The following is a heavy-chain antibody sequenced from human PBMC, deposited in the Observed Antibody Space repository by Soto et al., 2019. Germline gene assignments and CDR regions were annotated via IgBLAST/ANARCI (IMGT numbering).Heavy chain of an antibody. Sequence: QVQLVQSGAEVKKPGASVKVSCKASGYTFTGYYMHWVRQAPGQGLEWMGWINPNSGGTNYAQKFQGWLTMTRHTSISTAYMELSRLRSDDTAVYYCARDAGSSSPGSDYWGQGPLVTVSS. D-gene: IGHD6-6*01. CDR1: GYTFTGYY. CDR3: ARDAGSSSPGSDY. CDR2: INPNSGGT. J-gene: IGHJ4*02. V-gene: IGHV1-2*04.